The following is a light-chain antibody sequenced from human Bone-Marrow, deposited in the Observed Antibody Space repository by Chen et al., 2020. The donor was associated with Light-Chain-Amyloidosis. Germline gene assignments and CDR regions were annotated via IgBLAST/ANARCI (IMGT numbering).Light chain of an antibody. J-gene: IGLJ3*02. CDR2: DDS. CDR3: QVWDRSSDRPV. V-gene: IGLV3-21*02. Sequence: SYVLTQPSSVSVAPGQTATIACGGNNIGSTSVHWYQQPPGQAPLLVVYDDSDRPSGIPERLSGSNSGNTATLTISRVEAGDEADYYCQVWDRSSDRPVFGGGTTLTVL. CDR1: NIGSTS.